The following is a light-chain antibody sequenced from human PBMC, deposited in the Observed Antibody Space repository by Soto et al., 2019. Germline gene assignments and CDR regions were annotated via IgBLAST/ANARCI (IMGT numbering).Light chain of an antibody. CDR3: MQALQTPYT. CDR2: LGS. V-gene: IGKV2-28*01. J-gene: IGKJ2*01. CDR1: QSLLYTNGYNY. Sequence: DIVMTQSPLSLPATPGEPASISCRSGQSLLYTNGYNYLDWYLQKPGQSPQLLIYLGSSRASGVPDRFSASGSGTDFALNISKVEAEDVGVYYCMQALQTPYTFGQGTKLEI.